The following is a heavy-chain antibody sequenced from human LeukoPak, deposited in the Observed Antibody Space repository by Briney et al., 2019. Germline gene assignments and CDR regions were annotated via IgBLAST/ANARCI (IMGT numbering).Heavy chain of an antibody. V-gene: IGHV5-51*01. CDR1: GYTFTNYW. D-gene: IGHD3-3*01. CDR2: IYPGDSDT. J-gene: IGHJ4*02. Sequence: GESLKISCKGSGYTFTNYWIGWVRQMPGKGLEWMGIIYPGDSDTRYSPSFQGQVTISADKSISTAYLQWSSLKASDTAMYYCARLITIFGVAYYDYWGQGTLVTVSS. CDR3: ARLITIFGVAYYDY.